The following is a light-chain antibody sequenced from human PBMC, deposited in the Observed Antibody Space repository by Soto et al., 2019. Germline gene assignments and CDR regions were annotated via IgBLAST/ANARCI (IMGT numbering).Light chain of an antibody. CDR1: SGHSNYA. Sequence: QLVLTQSPSASASLGASVNLTCTLSSGHSNYAITWHQQQPEKGPRYLMKVNSDGSHSKGDGIPDRFPGSSSGAERYVTISSLQSEDEADYYCQTWGTGIEVFGGGTKLTVL. CDR2: VNSDGSH. J-gene: IGLJ2*01. V-gene: IGLV4-69*01. CDR3: QTWGTGIEV.